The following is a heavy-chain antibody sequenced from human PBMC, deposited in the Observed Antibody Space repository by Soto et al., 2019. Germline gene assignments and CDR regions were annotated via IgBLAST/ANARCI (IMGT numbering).Heavy chain of an antibody. D-gene: IGHD2-8*02. CDR3: ARDRKTLMVPGNHDAFDI. J-gene: IGHJ3*02. Sequence: QVQLVQSGAEVKKPGSSVKVSCKASGGTFSSYTISWVRQAPGQGLEWMGRIIHNLGIANYAQKFQGRVTITADKSTSTAYMELSSLRSEDTAVYYCARDRKTLMVPGNHDAFDIWGQGTMVTVSS. V-gene: IGHV1-69*08. CDR2: IIHNLGIA. CDR1: GGTFSSYT.